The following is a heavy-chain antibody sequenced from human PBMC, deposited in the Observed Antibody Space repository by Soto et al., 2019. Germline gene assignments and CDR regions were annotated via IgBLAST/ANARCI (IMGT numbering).Heavy chain of an antibody. CDR1: GYTFTYRY. CDR3: ATGPQLLGSL. CDR2: ITPFNGNT. J-gene: IGHJ4*02. D-gene: IGHD2-2*01. V-gene: IGHV1-45*02. Sequence: ASVKVSCKASGYTFTYRYLHWVRQAPGQALEWMGWITPFNGNTNYAQKFQDRVTITRDRSMSTAYMELSSLRSEDTAMYYCATGPQLLGSLWGQGTLVTVSS.